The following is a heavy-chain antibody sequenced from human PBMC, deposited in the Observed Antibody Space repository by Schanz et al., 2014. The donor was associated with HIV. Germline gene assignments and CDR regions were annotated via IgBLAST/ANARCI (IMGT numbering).Heavy chain of an antibody. CDR1: GFTVSSIY. Sequence: EVQLVETGGRLIQPGGSLRLSCAASGFTVSSIYMSWVRQAPGKGLEWVSAISGSGGSTYYADSVKGRFTISRDNSKNTLYLQMNSLRAEDTAVFYCAKDLGGYSRRFMGYGMDVWGQGTTVTVSS. V-gene: IGHV3-23*04. CDR3: AKDLGGYSRRFMGYGMDV. J-gene: IGHJ6*02. D-gene: IGHD6-13*01. CDR2: ISGSGGST.